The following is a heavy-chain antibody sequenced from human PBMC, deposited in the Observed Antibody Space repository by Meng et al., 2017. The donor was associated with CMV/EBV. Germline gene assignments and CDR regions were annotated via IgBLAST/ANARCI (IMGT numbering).Heavy chain of an antibody. CDR1: GFTVSSKY. CDR3: ARDDRFSDISSGWYRDKYYYYGMDV. D-gene: IGHD6-19*01. J-gene: IGHJ6*02. Sequence: GESLKISCAASGFTVSSKYMSWVRQAPGKGLEWVSVIYSGGSTHYADSVKGRFTISRDNSKNTLYLQMNSLRAEDTAVYYCARDDRFSDISSGWYRDKYYYYGMDVWGQGTTVTVSS. V-gene: IGHV3-53*01. CDR2: IYSGGST.